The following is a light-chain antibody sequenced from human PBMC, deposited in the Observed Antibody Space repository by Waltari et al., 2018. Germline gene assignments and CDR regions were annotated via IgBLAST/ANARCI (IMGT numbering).Light chain of an antibody. CDR1: QNIKIY. J-gene: IGKJ5*01. Sequence: DIQMTQSPSSLSAWVGDSVTITCRASQNIKIYLTWYQQKAGKAPKLLIYGSSNVVSGVPSRFTGSGSGTNFALTITSLQPEDVATYFCQQDYTGFTFGRGTRLEIK. CDR2: GSS. V-gene: IGKV1-39*01. CDR3: QQDYTGFT.